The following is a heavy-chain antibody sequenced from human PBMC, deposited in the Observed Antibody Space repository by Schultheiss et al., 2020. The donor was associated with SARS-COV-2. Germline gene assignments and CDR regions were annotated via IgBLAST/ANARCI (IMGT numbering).Heavy chain of an antibody. V-gene: IGHV3-20*04. J-gene: IGHJ6*02. Sequence: GGSLRLSCNASGFIFDDYGLNWVRQGPATGLEWVAGIDWDGDKKGYGDSVKGRFTISRDNAKNSLYLQMNSLRAEDTAVYYCAAETTVTTYGMDVWGQGTTVTVSS. D-gene: IGHD4-11*01. CDR1: GFIFDDYG. CDR2: IDWDGDKK. CDR3: AAETTVTTYGMDV.